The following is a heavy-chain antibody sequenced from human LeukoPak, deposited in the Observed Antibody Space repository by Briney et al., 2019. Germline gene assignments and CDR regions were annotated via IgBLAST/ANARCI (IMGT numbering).Heavy chain of an antibody. CDR3: ARDAAAAFHYYGMDV. D-gene: IGHD6-25*01. CDR1: GFTVSTNY. CDR2: IYSGGST. J-gene: IGHJ6*02. Sequence: PGGSLRLSCAASGFTVSTNYMTWVRQAPGKGLEWVSVIYSGGSTDYADSVKGRFTISRDNSENTLYLQMNSLRAEDTAVYYCARDAAAAFHYYGMDVWGQGTTVTVSS. V-gene: IGHV3-66*01.